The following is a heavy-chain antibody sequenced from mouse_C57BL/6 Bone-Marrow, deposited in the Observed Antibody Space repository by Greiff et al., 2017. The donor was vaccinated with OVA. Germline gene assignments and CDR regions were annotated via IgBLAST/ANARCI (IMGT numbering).Heavy chain of an antibody. V-gene: IGHV14-4*01. CDR1: GFNIKDDY. D-gene: IGHD1-1*02. Sequence: VQLQQSGAELVRPGASVKLSCTASGFNIKDDYMHWVKQRPEQGLEWIGWIDPENGDTEYASKFPGQATITADTSSNTAYLQLSSLTSEDTAVYYCTRYGPFAYWGQGTLVTVSA. J-gene: IGHJ3*01. CDR2: IDPENGDT. CDR3: TRYGPFAY.